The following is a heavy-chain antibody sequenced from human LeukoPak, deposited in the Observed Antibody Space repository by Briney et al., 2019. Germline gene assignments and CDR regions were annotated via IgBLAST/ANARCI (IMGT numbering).Heavy chain of an antibody. CDR2: ISLGGGS. CDR1: GGSFSGYF. Sequence: SETLSLTCTVSGGSFSGYFWNWVRQPPGKGLEWIGEISLGGGSTYNPSLKSRVTISVDTSKNQFSLKLSSVTAADTAVYYCASSPRGQYYYYYMDVWGKGTTVTVSS. CDR3: ASSPRGQYYYYYMDV. V-gene: IGHV4-34*01. J-gene: IGHJ6*03.